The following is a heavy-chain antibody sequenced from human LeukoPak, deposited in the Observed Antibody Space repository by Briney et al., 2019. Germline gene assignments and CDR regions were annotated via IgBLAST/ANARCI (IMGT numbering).Heavy chain of an antibody. Sequence: SETLSLTCTVSGGSISSHYWSWIRQPPGKGLEWIGYIYYSGSTNYNPSLKSRVTISVDTSKNQFSLKLSSVTAADTAVYYCAKALGSIVVTASDYWGQGTLVTVSS. CDR2: IYYSGST. CDR3: AKALGSIVVTASDY. CDR1: GGSISSHY. J-gene: IGHJ4*02. V-gene: IGHV4-59*11. D-gene: IGHD5-12*01.